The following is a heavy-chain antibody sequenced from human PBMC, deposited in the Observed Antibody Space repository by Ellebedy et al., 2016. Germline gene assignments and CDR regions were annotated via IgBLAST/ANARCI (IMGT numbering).Heavy chain of an antibody. CDR3: RQGHYFDQ. Sequence: GESLKISCTASELNLGNYFMSWVRQAPGKGLEWVSTINGGGYTTYFADSVRGRFAISRDNSKNMVFLQMNSLGTADTALYYCRQGHYFDQWGQGALVTVSS. CDR2: INGGGYTT. V-gene: IGHV3-23*01. CDR1: ELNLGNYF. J-gene: IGHJ4*02.